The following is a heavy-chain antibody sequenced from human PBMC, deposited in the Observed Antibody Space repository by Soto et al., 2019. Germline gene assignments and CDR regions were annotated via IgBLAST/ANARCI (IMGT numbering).Heavy chain of an antibody. CDR2: MFYSGST. J-gene: IGHJ5*02. CDR3: ARDAISPPSNWFDP. V-gene: IGHV4-59*01. CDR1: GGSIRSYY. Sequence: QVQLQESGPGLVKPSETLSLTCSVSGGSIRSYYWSWIRQPPGKGLEWIGYMFYSGSTNYNPSLKSRVTISVDTSKNQFSLKLRSVTAADTAVYYCARDAISPPSNWFDPWGQGTLVIVSS. D-gene: IGHD2-21*01.